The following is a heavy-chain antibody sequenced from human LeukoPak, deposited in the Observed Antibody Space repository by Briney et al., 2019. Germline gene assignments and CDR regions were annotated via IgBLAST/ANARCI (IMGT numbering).Heavy chain of an antibody. V-gene: IGHV3-53*01. CDR1: GFTVSTNC. D-gene: IGHD3-10*01. CDR2: IYSGGTT. CDR3: AKPARVGYGSGIGYYYYGMDV. J-gene: IGHJ6*02. Sequence: GGSLRLSCAASGFTVSTNCMTWVRQAPGKGLEWVSTIYSGGTTYYADSVMGRFTISRHNSRNTLYLQMNSLRAEDTAVYYCAKPARVGYGSGIGYYYYGMDVWGQGTTVTVSS.